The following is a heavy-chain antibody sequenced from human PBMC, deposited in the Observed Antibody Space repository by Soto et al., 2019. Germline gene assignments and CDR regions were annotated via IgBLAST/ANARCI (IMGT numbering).Heavy chain of an antibody. D-gene: IGHD6-13*01. CDR2: IYYSGST. Sequence: SETLSLTCPVSGGSISSSSYYWGWIRQPPGKGLEWIGSIYYSGSTYYNPSLKSRVTISVDTSKNQFSLKLSSVTAADTAVYYCARRSSSWALDYWGQGTLVTVSS. J-gene: IGHJ4*02. V-gene: IGHV4-39*01. CDR3: ARRSSSWALDY. CDR1: GGSISSSSYY.